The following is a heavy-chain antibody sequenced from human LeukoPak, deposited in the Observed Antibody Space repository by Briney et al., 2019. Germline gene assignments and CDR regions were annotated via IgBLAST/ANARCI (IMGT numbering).Heavy chain of an antibody. CDR1: GFTFSSYS. Sequence: GGSLRLSCAASGFTFSSYSMSWVRQAPGKGLEWVSSISSSSSYIYYADSVKGRFTISRDNAKNSLYLQMNSLTAEDTAIYYCAKSLAPGTGIFDKWGLGTLVTVSS. D-gene: IGHD6-13*01. CDR2: ISSSSSYI. V-gene: IGHV3-21*04. J-gene: IGHJ4*02. CDR3: AKSLAPGTGIFDK.